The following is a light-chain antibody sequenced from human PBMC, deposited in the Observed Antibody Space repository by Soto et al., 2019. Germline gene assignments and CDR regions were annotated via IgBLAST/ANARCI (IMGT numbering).Light chain of an antibody. CDR3: QQYGSSLTWT. V-gene: IGKV3-20*01. Sequence: EIVMTQSPATLSVSPGEGVTLSCRASQSVSSNLAWYQQKPGQAPRLLIYGASSRATGIPDRFSGSGSGTDFTLTISRLEPEDFAVYYCQQYGSSLTWTFGQGTKVDIK. J-gene: IGKJ1*01. CDR2: GAS. CDR1: QSVSSN.